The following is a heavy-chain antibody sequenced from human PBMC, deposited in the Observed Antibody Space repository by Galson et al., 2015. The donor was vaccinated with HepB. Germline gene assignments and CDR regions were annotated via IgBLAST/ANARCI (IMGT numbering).Heavy chain of an antibody. CDR1: GFTFTNYA. V-gene: IGHV3-23*03. D-gene: IGHD2-21*02. CDR2: IIAISTST. CDR3: AKDYADKLMTSETAALFEY. Sequence: SLRLSCATSGFTFTNYAMSWVRQAPGKGLEWVSGIIAISTSTHYADSVKGRFTISRDNSKNTIYLQMNSLRAEDSAVYYCAKDYADKLMTSETAALFEYWGQGALVTVSS. J-gene: IGHJ4*02.